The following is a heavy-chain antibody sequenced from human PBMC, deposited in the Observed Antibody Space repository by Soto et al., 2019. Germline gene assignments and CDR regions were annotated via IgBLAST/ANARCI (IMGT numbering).Heavy chain of an antibody. CDR2: VYCKGDSK. Sequence: SLRLSCVFSVSTFDEHAMHWFRQVPGEGLEWVSGVYCKGDSKGYADSVKGRFTISKDNAKNSLYLQMHSLRVEDTAVYYCVKEMNPGGEEVWGQGTTVTVSS. CDR1: VSTFDEHA. J-gene: IGHJ6*01. V-gene: IGHV3-9*01. D-gene: IGHD4-17*01. CDR3: VKEMNPGGEEV.